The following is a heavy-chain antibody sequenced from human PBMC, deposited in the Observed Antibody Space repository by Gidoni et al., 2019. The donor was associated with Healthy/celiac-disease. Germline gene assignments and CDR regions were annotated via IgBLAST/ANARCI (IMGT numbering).Heavy chain of an antibody. V-gene: IGHV4-39*01. Sequence: QLQLQESRPGLVKPSETLSLTCTVAGGSISRWSYYWGGIREPPGTGLEWIGSSYYSGSNYDNPSLKSRFTISVDTSKNQFSLKRSSVTAADTAVYYCARRYYDSSGYYHDAFDIWGQGTMVTVSS. CDR3: ARRYYDSSGYYHDAFDI. J-gene: IGHJ3*02. CDR2: SYYSGSN. D-gene: IGHD3-22*01. CDR1: GGSISRWSYY.